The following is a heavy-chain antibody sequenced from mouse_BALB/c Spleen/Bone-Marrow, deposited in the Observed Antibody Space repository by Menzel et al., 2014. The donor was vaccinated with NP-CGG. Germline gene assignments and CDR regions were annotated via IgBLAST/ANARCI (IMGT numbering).Heavy chain of an antibody. CDR1: GFTFSSFG. J-gene: IGHJ3*01. CDR2: INSNGGFT. Sequence: EVKLMESGGGLVQPGGSLKLSCAASGFTFSSFGMSWVRQTPDKRLELVANINSNGGFTYYADSVKGRFTISRDNAVNTLYLQMRSLKSEDTAIYYCSRGVDYSSWFAYWGQGTLVTVSA. D-gene: IGHD2-4*01. V-gene: IGHV5-6-3*01. CDR3: SRGVDYSSWFAY.